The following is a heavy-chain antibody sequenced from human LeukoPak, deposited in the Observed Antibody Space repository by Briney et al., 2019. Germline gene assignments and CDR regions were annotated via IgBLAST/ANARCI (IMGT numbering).Heavy chain of an antibody. CDR2: AYFSGTT. J-gene: IGHJ4*02. D-gene: IGHD3-22*01. CDR3: ARHLAAHYYDSSGNLYYFDY. V-gene: IGHV4-59*08. CDR1: SGSISTYY. Sequence: SETLSLTCTVSSGSISTYYWSWIRQPPGKGLEWIGYAYFSGTTNYNPFPKSRVTISVDTSKNQFSLKLSSVTAADTAVYYCARHLAAHYYDSSGNLYYFDYWGQGTLVTVSS.